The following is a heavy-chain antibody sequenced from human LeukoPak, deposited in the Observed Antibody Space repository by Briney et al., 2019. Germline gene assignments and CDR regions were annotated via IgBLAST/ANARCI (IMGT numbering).Heavy chain of an antibody. CDR2: IYSGGDT. CDR1: GFTVSSNY. V-gene: IGHV3-53*01. Sequence: PGGSLRLSCAVSGFTVSSNYMSWVRQAPGKGLEWVSVIYSGGDTYYADSVKGRFTISRDNSKNTLFPQMNSLRVEDTAVYYCARVGSYYDNSGYPYWGQGTLVTVSS. J-gene: IGHJ4*02. CDR3: ARVGSYYDNSGYPY. D-gene: IGHD3-22*01.